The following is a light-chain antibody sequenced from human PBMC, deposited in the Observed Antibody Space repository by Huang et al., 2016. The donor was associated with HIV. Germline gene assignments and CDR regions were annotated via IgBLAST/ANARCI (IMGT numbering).Light chain of an antibody. CDR2: DAS. CDR3: QQRSNWPPFT. Sequence: EIVLTQSPATLSLSPGERATLSCRASQSVSNYLVWYQQKPGQDPRLLIYDASNRATGIPARFSGSGSGTHFTLTISSLEPEDSAVYYCQQRSNWPPFTFGPGTKVDIK. J-gene: IGKJ3*01. CDR1: QSVSNY. V-gene: IGKV3-11*01.